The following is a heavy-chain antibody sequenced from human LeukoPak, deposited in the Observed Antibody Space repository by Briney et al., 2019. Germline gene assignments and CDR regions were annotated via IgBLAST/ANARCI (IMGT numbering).Heavy chain of an antibody. V-gene: IGHV3-23*01. CDR3: AKDQEYSSSWYGVYYFDY. J-gene: IGHJ4*02. D-gene: IGHD6-13*01. CDR2: ISGSGGST. Sequence: GAYLRLSGAASGFTFSSYAMSWVRQAPGKGLEGVSAISGSGGSTYYADSVKGRFTISRDNSKNTLYLQMNSLRAEDTAVYYCAKDQEYSSSWYGVYYFDYWGQGTLVTVSS. CDR1: GFTFSSYA.